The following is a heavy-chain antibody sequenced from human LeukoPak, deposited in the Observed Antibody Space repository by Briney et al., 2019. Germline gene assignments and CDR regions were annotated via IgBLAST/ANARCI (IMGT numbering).Heavy chain of an antibody. Sequence: ASVKVSRKASGYTFTSYYMHWVRQAPGQGLEWMGRINPNSGGTNYAQKFQGRVTMTRDTSISTAYMELSRLRSDDTAVYYCARDRFEIGPDFDYWGQGTLVTVSS. D-gene: IGHD3-10*01. V-gene: IGHV1-2*06. CDR3: ARDRFEIGPDFDY. CDR1: GYTFTSYY. CDR2: INPNSGGT. J-gene: IGHJ4*02.